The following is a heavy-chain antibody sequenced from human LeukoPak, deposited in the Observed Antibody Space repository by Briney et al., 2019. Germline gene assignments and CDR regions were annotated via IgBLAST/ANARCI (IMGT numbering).Heavy chain of an antibody. D-gene: IGHD3-22*01. V-gene: IGHV3-23*01. CDR2: IGGSGGST. J-gene: IGHJ4*02. CDR3: AKESVWDYYDSSGSDY. CDR1: GFTFRNSA. Sequence: PGGSLRLSCAASGFTFRNSAMSWVRQAPGKGLEWVSSIGGSGGSTYYANSVKGRLTISRDNSKNTLYLQMNSLRAEDTAVYYCAKESVWDYYDSSGSDYWGQGTLVTVSS.